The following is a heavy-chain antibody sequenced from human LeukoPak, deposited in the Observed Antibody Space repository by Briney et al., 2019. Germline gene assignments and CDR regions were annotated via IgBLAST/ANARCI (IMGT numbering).Heavy chain of an antibody. CDR2: ISAYNGNT. Sequence: ASVKVSCKASGYTFTSYGISWVRQAPGQGLEWMGWISAYNGNTNYAQKLQGRVTMTTDTSTSTAYMELRSLRSDDTAVYYCARDSPRSRFFQWLDYYYCYYGMDVWGQGTTVTVSS. J-gene: IGHJ6*02. V-gene: IGHV1-18*01. CDR1: GYTFTSYG. D-gene: IGHD6-19*01. CDR3: ARDSPRSRFFQWLDYYYCYYGMDV.